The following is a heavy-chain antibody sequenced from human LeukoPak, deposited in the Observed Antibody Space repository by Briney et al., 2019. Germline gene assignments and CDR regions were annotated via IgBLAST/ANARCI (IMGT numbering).Heavy chain of an antibody. V-gene: IGHV1-69*13. Sequence: GASVKVSRKASGGTFSSYAISWVRPAPGQGLGWMGGIIPIFGTANYAQKFQGRVTITADESTSTAHMELSSLRSEDTGVYYCAREVAVAGTSFYGYWGQGTLVTVSS. CDR2: IIPIFGTA. D-gene: IGHD6-19*01. J-gene: IGHJ4*02. CDR3: AREVAVAGTSFYGY. CDR1: GGTFSSYA.